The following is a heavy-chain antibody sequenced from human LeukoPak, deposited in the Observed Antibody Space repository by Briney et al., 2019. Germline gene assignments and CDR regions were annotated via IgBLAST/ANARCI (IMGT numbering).Heavy chain of an antibody. CDR1: GGSISSSSYY. Sequence: SETLSLTCTVSGGSISSSSYYWGWIRQPPGKGREWIGSIYYSGSTYYNPSLKSRVTISVDTSKNQFSLKLSSVTAADTAVYYCARRTIVDSFDIWGQGTMVTVSS. CDR2: IYYSGST. V-gene: IGHV4-39*01. J-gene: IGHJ3*02. D-gene: IGHD3-16*02. CDR3: ARRTIVDSFDI.